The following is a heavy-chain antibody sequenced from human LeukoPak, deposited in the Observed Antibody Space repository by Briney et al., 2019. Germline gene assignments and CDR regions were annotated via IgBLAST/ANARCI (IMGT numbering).Heavy chain of an antibody. CDR1: GGSISSYY. V-gene: IGHV4-34*01. J-gene: IGHJ4*02. CDR2: INHSGST. D-gene: IGHD3-10*01. CDR3: ARGQYYYGSGSQRFDY. Sequence: SETLSLTCTVSGGSISSYYWSWIRQPPGKGLEWIGEINHSGSTNYNPSLKSRVTILVDTSKNQFSLKLSSVTAADTAVYYCARGQYYYGSGSQRFDYWGQGTLVTVSS.